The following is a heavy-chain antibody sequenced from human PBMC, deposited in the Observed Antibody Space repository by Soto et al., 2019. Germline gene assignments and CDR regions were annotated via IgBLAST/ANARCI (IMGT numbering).Heavy chain of an antibody. V-gene: IGHV3-23*01. CDR1: GFTFGNYA. J-gene: IGHJ4*02. CDR2: ISVSGGDT. CDR3: ARGGMVRGYDY. D-gene: IGHD3-10*01. Sequence: GGSLRLSCAASGFTFGNYAMSGVRQAPGKGLEWVSGISVSGGDTYYADSAKGRFTISRDNSKNTLYLQMNSLGAEDTAVYYCARGGMVRGYDYWGQGTRVTVSS.